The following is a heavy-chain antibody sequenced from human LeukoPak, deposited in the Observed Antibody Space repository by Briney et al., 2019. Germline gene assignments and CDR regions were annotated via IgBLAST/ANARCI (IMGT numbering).Heavy chain of an antibody. D-gene: IGHD6-19*01. CDR2: IRYDGSNK. J-gene: IGHJ4*02. V-gene: IGHV3-30*02. Sequence: PGGSLRLSCAASGFTFSSYGMHWVRQAPSKGLEWVAFIRYDGSNKYYADSVKGRFTISRDNSKNTLYLQMNSLRAEDTAVYYCAKDHLIIAVAGTVDYWGQGTLVTVSS. CDR1: GFTFSSYG. CDR3: AKDHLIIAVAGTVDY.